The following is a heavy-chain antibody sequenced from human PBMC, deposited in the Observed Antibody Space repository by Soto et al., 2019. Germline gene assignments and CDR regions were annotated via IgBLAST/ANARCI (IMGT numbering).Heavy chain of an antibody. CDR1: GFTFSDFY. V-gene: IGHV3-11*01. CDR2: ISSSGPTM. J-gene: IGHJ3*02. Sequence: GGSLRLSCAVSGFTFSDFYMSWIRRAPGKGLEWVSYISSSGPTMFYADSVKGRFTISRDNAKSSLYLQMNSLRAEDTAVYYCARPRSVIPAAITAFDIWGQGTMVTVSS. CDR3: ARPRSVIPAAITAFDI. D-gene: IGHD2-2*01.